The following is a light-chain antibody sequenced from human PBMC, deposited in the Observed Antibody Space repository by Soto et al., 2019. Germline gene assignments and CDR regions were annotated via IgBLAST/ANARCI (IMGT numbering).Light chain of an antibody. CDR1: SSNIGGNS. Sequence: SVVTPPPSVSAAPGQIVTISCSGSSSNIGGNSVSWYQQLPGTAPKLLIYDDDKRPSGIPDRFSGSKSGTSATLGITGFQTGDEADYYCGSSDSSLSAYVFGTGTKVTV. CDR2: DDD. J-gene: IGLJ1*01. V-gene: IGLV1-51*01. CDR3: GSSDSSLSAYV.